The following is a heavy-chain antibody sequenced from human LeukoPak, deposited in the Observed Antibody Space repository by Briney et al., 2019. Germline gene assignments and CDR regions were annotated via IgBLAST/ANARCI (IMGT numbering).Heavy chain of an antibody. CDR1: GYTYTGYY. V-gene: IGHV1-2*02. CDR2: INPNSGGT. J-gene: IGHJ5*02. CDR3: ARVYCGGDCYQQNWFDP. Sequence: ASVKVSCKASGYTYTGYYMHWVRQAPGQGLEWMGWINPNSGGTNYAQKFQGRVTMTRDTSISTAYMELSRLRSDDTAVYYCARVYCGGDCYQQNWFDPWGQGTLVTVSS. D-gene: IGHD2-21*02.